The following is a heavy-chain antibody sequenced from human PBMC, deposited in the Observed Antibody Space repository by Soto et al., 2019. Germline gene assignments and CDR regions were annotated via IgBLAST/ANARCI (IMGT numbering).Heavy chain of an antibody. J-gene: IGHJ6*02. CDR3: ARDTNEYDFWSGYYYYYGMDV. Sequence: LRLSCAASGFTFSSHAMGWVRQAPGKGLEWVASISNTGGSTYYTDSVRGRFTISRDNSKNTLYLQMNSLRAEDTAVYYCARDTNEYDFWSGYYYYYGMDVWGQGTTVTVSS. CDR1: GFTFSSHA. D-gene: IGHD3-3*01. V-gene: IGHV3-23*01. CDR2: ISNTGGST.